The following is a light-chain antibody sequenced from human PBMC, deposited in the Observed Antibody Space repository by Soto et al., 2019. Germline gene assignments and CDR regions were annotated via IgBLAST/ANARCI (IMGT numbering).Light chain of an antibody. Sequence: EVVLTQSPGTLSLSPGDRATVSCRASQTVHSSFFAWYQQKGGQAPRLLIYGTSNRAAGIADWFSGHGSGTDFTLTIDGLEHEDFAMYFCQQHGGSPPYTFGRGTRVEI. CDR2: GTS. CDR3: QQHGGSPPYT. V-gene: IGKV3-20*01. J-gene: IGKJ2*01. CDR1: QTVHSSF.